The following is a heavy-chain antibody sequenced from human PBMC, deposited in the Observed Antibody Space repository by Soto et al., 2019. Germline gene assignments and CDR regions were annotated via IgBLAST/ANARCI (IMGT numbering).Heavy chain of an antibody. D-gene: IGHD1-26*01. J-gene: IGHJ4*02. Sequence: QVQLVQSGAEVKKPGASVKVSCKASGYTFTSYGISWVRQAPGQGLEWMGWISAYNGNTNYAQKLQGRVTMTTDKATSTAYMELRSLRANDTAVYYCARDLGSIVGATRGDYGGQVTLVTVSS. CDR2: ISAYNGNT. CDR1: GYTFTSYG. V-gene: IGHV1-18*01. CDR3: ARDLGSIVGATRGDY.